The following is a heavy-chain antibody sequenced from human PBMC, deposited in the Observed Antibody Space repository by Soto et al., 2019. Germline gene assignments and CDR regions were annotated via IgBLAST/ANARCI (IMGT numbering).Heavy chain of an antibody. V-gene: IGHV3-43*01. CDR1: GFTFDDYT. CDR2: ISWDGGST. Sequence: QPVGSLRLSCAASGFTFDDYTMHWVRQAPGKGPEWVSLISWDGGSTYYADSVKGRFTISRDNSKNSLYLQMNSLRTEDTALYYCAKGGYSSGWYVKGYGMDVWGQGTTVTVSS. CDR3: AKGGYSSGWYVKGYGMDV. D-gene: IGHD6-19*01. J-gene: IGHJ6*02.